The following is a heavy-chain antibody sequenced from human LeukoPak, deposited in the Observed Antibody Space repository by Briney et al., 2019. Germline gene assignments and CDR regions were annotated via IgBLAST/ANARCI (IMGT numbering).Heavy chain of an antibody. CDR1: GYSFTSYW. J-gene: IGHJ5*02. V-gene: IGHV5-51*01. D-gene: IGHD2-2*01. Sequence: GESLKISCKASGYSFTSYWIGWVRQMPGKGLERMGIIYPGDSNTRYSPSFQGQVTISADKSISTAYLQWSSLKASDTAMYYCARGRYCSSPSCYLTWFDPWGQGTLVTVSS. CDR3: ARGRYCSSPSCYLTWFDP. CDR2: IYPGDSNT.